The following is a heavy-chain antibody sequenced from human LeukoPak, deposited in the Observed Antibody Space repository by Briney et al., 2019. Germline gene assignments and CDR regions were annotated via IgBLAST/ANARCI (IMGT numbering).Heavy chain of an antibody. V-gene: IGHV3-53*01. D-gene: IGHD3-9*01. CDR3: ARGSYDILTGYPQYYFDY. CDR1: GFTVSSNY. Sequence: GGSLRLSCAASGFTVSSNYMSWVRQAPGKGLEWVSVIYSGGSTYYADSVKGRFTISRDNSKNTLYLQMNSLRAEDTAVYYCARGSYDILTGYPQYYFDYWGQGTLVTVSS. J-gene: IGHJ4*02. CDR2: IYSGGST.